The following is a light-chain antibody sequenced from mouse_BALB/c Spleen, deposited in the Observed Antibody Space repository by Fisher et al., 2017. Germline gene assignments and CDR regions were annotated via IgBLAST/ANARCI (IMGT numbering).Light chain of an antibody. CDR1: SSVSC. V-gene: IGKV4-57*01. Sequence: IVLTQTPAIMSASPGEKVTITCSASSSVSCMHWFQQKPGTSPKLWIYSTSNLASGVPARFSGSGSGTSYSLTISRMEAEDAATYYCQQRSSYPLTFGAGTKLELK. J-gene: IGKJ5*01. CDR2: STS. CDR3: QQRSSYPLT.